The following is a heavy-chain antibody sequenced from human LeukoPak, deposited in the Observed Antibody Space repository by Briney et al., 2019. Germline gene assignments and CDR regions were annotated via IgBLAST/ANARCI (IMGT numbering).Heavy chain of an antibody. CDR2: ISGSGGST. J-gene: IGHJ1*01. CDR3: AKASAGYYDTSGYPFQH. V-gene: IGHV3-23*01. CDR1: GFTFSSYA. D-gene: IGHD3-22*01. Sequence: PGASLRLSCAASGFTFSSYAMSWVRQAPGKGLEWVSAISGSGGSTYYADSMKGRFTISRDNSKNTLHLQMNSLRGEDTAVYHCAKASAGYYDTSGYPFQHWGQGTLVTVSS.